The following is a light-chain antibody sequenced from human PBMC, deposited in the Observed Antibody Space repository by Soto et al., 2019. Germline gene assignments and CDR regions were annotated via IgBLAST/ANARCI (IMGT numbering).Light chain of an antibody. V-gene: IGLV2-8*01. CDR1: SSDVGGYNS. CDR2: EVN. J-gene: IGLJ1*01. Sequence: QSVLTQPPSASGSPGQSVSISCTGTSSDVGGYNSVSWYQQHPGKAPKLMIYEVNKRPSGVPDRFSGSKSGNTASLIVSGLQAEDEADYFCTSYTSSSTLDVFGTGTKLTVL. CDR3: TSYTSSSTLDV.